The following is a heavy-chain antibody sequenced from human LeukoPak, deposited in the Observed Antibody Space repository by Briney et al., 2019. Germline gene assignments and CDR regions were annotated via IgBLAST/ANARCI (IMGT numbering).Heavy chain of an antibody. CDR2: IDYSGIT. D-gene: IGHD4-23*01. J-gene: IGHJ4*02. CDR1: GGSIRSYY. CDR3: ARERSVGAFEY. Sequence: SETLSLTCTVSGGSIRSYYWSWIRQPPGKGLEWIGHIDYSGITNYNPSLKSRVTISVDTSKNQFSVKLRSVTAADTAVYYCARERSVGAFEYWGQGTLVTVSS. V-gene: IGHV4-59*01.